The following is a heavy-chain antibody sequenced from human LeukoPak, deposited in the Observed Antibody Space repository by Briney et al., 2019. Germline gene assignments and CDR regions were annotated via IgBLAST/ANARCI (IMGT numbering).Heavy chain of an antibody. CDR3: ARDWNGILKP. Sequence: PSETLSLTCAVYGGSFSGYYWSWIRQPPGKGLEWIGEINHSGSTNYNPSLKSRVTISVDTSKNQFSLKLSSVTAADTAVYYCARDWNGILKPWGQGTLVTVSS. V-gene: IGHV4-34*01. CDR2: INHSGST. D-gene: IGHD3-9*01. J-gene: IGHJ5*02. CDR1: GGSFSGYY.